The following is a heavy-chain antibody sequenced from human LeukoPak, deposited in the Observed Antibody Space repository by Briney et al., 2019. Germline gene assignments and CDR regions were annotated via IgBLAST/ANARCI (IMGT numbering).Heavy chain of an antibody. V-gene: IGHV3-74*01. Sequence: GGSLRLSCAASGFTFSSYWMQWVRQDPGKGLVWVSRINSDGSSISYADSVKGRFTISRDNAKNTLNLQMNSLRAEDTAVYYCARDLGQYYDTSDNWFDPWGQGTLVTVSS. J-gene: IGHJ5*02. D-gene: IGHD3-22*01. CDR3: ARDLGQYYDTSDNWFDP. CDR1: GFTFSSYW. CDR2: INSDGSSI.